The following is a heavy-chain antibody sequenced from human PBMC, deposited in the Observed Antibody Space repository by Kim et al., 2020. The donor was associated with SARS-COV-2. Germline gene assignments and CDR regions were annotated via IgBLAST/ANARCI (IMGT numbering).Heavy chain of an antibody. CDR3: ARVGYDDVWGSYRDYYYYYGMDV. Sequence: GGSLRLSCSASGFTFSDYYMSWIRQAPGKGLEWVSYISSSSSDTNYADSVKGRFTISRDNANNSLYLQMNSLRAEDTSVYYCARVGYDDVWGSYRDYYYYYGMDVWGQGTPVTVSS. D-gene: IGHD3-16*02. V-gene: IGHV3-11*05. CDR1: GFTFSDYY. CDR2: ISSSSSDT. J-gene: IGHJ6*02.